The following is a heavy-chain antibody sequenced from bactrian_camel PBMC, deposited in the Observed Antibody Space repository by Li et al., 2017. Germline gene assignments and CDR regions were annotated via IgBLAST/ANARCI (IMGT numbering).Heavy chain of an antibody. CDR2: KVLGTTLS. D-gene: IGHD6*01. V-gene: IGHV3S53*01. CDR3: AEGRGSRGEHCYSLNY. J-gene: IGHJ4*01. Sequence: QVQLVESGGGSVAAGGSLRLSCAASGYTYTPNRMAWFRQVPGKEREGVASKVLGTTLSNYADSMKARFTISRDRAKKMVYLQMNNLQPEDTATYYCAEGRGSRGEHCYSLNYWGQGPR. CDR1: GYTYTPNR.